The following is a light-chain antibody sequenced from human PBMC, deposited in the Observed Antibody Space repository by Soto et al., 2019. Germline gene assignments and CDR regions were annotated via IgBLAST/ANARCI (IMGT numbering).Light chain of an antibody. CDR2: GAS. Sequence: EIVLTQSPGTLSLSPGERATLSCRASQSVSSSYLAWYQQKPGLAPRFLIFGASTRATGLPARFSGSGSGTEFTLTISRLQSEDFAVYYCQQYNNWPRTFGQGTKVDI. CDR3: QQYNNWPRT. J-gene: IGKJ1*01. CDR1: QSVSSSY. V-gene: IGKV3-15*01.